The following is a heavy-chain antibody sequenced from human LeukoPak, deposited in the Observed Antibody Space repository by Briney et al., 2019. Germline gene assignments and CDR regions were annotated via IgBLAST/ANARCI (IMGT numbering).Heavy chain of an antibody. CDR3: ARVGALSSSWLLY. V-gene: IGHV3-48*04. CDR2: ISRSATTI. Sequence: GGSLRLSCAASGITFSNYWMSWVRQAPGKGLEWVSSISRSATTIYYADSVKGRFTISRDNAKNSLYLQMNSLRAEDTAVYFCARVGALSSSWLLYWGQGTLVTVSS. CDR1: GITFSNYW. J-gene: IGHJ4*02. D-gene: IGHD6-13*01.